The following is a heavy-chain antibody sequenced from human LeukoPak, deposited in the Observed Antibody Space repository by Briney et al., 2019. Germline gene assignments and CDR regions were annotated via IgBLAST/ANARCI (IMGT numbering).Heavy chain of an antibody. D-gene: IGHD4-17*01. V-gene: IGHV4-59*01. CDR3: ARDGGSYSDIAEYFQH. Sequence: SETLSLTCTVSGGSISTYYWSWIRQTPGKGLEWIGYIHYSGSTNYNPSPNSRVTISVDTSKNQFSLKVNSVTAADTAVYYCARDGGSYSDIAEYFQHWGQGTLVTVSS. CDR2: IHYSGST. J-gene: IGHJ1*01. CDR1: GGSISTYY.